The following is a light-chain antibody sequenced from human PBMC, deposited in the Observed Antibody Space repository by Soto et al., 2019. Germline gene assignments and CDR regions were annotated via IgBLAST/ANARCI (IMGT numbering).Light chain of an antibody. Sequence: IVLTQSPATLSLSPGERATLSCTASQHVTTTYIAWYQQKFGQAPRLLIYGASTRATGTPDRFTGGGFGTDFTLTISRVGPEDVAVYYCQLCDSSFTLGGGTKVEMK. CDR3: QLCDSSFT. V-gene: IGKV3-20*01. J-gene: IGKJ4*01. CDR2: GAS. CDR1: QHVTTTY.